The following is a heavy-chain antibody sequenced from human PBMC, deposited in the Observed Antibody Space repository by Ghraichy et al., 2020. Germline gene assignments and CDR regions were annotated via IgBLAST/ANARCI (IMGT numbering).Heavy chain of an antibody. D-gene: IGHD1-14*01. V-gene: IGHV3-7*01. J-gene: IGHJ3*02. CDR2: IKVDGSEK. CDR3: ARVDGHGGRKGI. Sequence: LSLTCAASGFTFSSYWMSWVRQAPGKGLEWVANIKVDGSEKYYVDSVKGRFTISRDNAKNSLYLQMNSLRAEDTAVYYCARVDGHGGRKGIWGQGTMVTVSS. CDR1: GFTFSSYW.